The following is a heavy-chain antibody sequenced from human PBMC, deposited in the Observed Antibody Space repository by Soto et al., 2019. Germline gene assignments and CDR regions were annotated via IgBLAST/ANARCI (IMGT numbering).Heavy chain of an antibody. Sequence: EVQLVESGGGLVQPGGSLRLSCAVSGFTFSDYFMDWVRQTPDKGLEWIGRSRNKANSYTTEYAASVKGRFTVSSDDSKNLFYLQMNSLKTEDTAVYFCVRGKNSFDYWGQGTLVTVSS. CDR1: GFTFSDYF. CDR2: SRNKANSYTT. V-gene: IGHV3-72*01. CDR3: VRGKNSFDY. J-gene: IGHJ4*02.